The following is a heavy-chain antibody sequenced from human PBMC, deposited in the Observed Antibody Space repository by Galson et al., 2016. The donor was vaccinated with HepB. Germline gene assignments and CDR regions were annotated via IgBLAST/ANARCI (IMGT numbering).Heavy chain of an antibody. V-gene: IGHV3-23*01. CDR3: AKSFVKKDFWSYYLADAFDI. J-gene: IGHJ3*02. D-gene: IGHD3-3*01. Sequence: SLRLSCAASGFTFTSYALRWVRQAPGRGLEWVSTLNGSGRKTYYADSVKGRFTISRDNSKNTLFLQMNSLRVEDTAVYYCAKSFVKKDFWSYYLADAFDIRGQGTTVTVST. CDR1: GFTFTSYA. CDR2: LNGSGRKT.